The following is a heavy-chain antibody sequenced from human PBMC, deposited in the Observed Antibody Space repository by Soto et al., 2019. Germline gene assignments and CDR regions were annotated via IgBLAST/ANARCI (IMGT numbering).Heavy chain of an antibody. D-gene: IGHD3-22*01. V-gene: IGHV4-39*01. CDR3: ARQMVILDYQYYYGMDV. CDR1: GGSIRSSSYY. J-gene: IGHJ6*02. CDR2: IYYSGST. Sequence: SETLSLTCTVSGGSIRSSSYYWGWIRQPPGKGLEWIGSIYYSGSTSYNPSLTSRVTISVDTSKNQFSLKLSSVTAADTAVYYCARQMVILDYQYYYGMDVWGQGTTVT.